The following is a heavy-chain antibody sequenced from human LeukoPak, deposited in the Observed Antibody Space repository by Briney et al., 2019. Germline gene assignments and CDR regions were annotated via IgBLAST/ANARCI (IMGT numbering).Heavy chain of an antibody. CDR2: IYYSGST. V-gene: IGHV4-59*08. D-gene: IGHD1-26*01. CDR1: GGSISSYY. CDR3: ARHRAGSYTFDY. Sequence: SETLSLTCTVSGGSISSYYWSWIRQPPGKGLEWIGYIYYSGSTNYNPSLKSRVTISVDTSKNQFSLKLSSVTAADTAVYYCARHRAGSYTFDYWSQGTLVTVSS. J-gene: IGHJ4*02.